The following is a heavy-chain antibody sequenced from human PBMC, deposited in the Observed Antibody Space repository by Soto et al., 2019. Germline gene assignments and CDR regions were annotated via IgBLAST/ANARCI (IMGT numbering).Heavy chain of an antibody. Sequence: GGSLRLSCAASGITFRNYRNYALNWVRQAPGKGLEWVSRINSDGSSTSYADSVKGRFTISRDNAKNTLYLQMNSLRAEDTAVYYCARDMYLYDSSGYYYWGAFDIWGQGTMVTV. D-gene: IGHD3-22*01. CDR3: ARDMYLYDSSGYYYWGAFDI. J-gene: IGHJ3*02. CDR1: GITFRNYR. CDR2: INSDGSST. V-gene: IGHV3-74*01.